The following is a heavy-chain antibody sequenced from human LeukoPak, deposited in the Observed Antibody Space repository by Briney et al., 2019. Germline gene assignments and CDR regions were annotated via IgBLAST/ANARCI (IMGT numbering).Heavy chain of an antibody. D-gene: IGHD3-22*01. Sequence: PGRSLRLSCAASGFTFSSYAMHWVRQAPGKGLEWVAVISYDGSNKYYADSVKGRFTISRDNSKNTLYLQMNSLRAEGTAVYYCASTYYYDSSGYSSLNYWGQGTLVTVSS. V-gene: IGHV3-30-3*01. J-gene: IGHJ4*02. CDR3: ASTYYYDSSGYSSLNY. CDR1: GFTFSSYA. CDR2: ISYDGSNK.